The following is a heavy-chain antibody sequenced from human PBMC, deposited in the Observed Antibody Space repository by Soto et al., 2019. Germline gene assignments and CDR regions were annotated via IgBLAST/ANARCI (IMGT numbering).Heavy chain of an antibody. CDR3: AKEKRQGIFGVVVLDY. J-gene: IGHJ4*01. CDR1: GFTFSSYG. Sequence: QVQLVESGGGVVQPGRSLRLSCAASGFTFSSYGMHWVRQGPGKGLEWVAVISNDGRNKYYADSVKGRFTISRDNSNNTLYLQMNGLRIEDAAEYHCAKEKRQGIFGVVVLDYWGQGILVTVSS. D-gene: IGHD3-3*01. CDR2: ISNDGRNK. V-gene: IGHV3-30*18.